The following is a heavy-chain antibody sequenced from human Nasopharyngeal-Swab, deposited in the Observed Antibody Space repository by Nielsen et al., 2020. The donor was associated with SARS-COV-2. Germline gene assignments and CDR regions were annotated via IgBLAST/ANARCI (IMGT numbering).Heavy chain of an antibody. Sequence: SETLSLTCSVSGGSIRDNNYYWSWIRQPPGKGLEWIGSMSYSGVTFYNPSLRNRVTLSVDTSKNLLSLKLDSVTAADTALYYCARHSRVTTVVVVTLFDFWGQGIQVTGSS. CDR2: MSYSGVT. D-gene: IGHD3-22*01. J-gene: IGHJ4*02. CDR1: GGSIRDNNYY. V-gene: IGHV4-39*01. CDR3: ARHSRVTTVVVVTLFDF.